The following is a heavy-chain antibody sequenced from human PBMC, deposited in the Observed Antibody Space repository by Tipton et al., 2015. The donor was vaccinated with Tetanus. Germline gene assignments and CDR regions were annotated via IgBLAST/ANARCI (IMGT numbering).Heavy chain of an antibody. CDR3: ARVVPYYYDTSGHHGEFFQE. CDR2: IYYSGST. J-gene: IGHJ1*01. CDR1: GASFRNDGYY. V-gene: IGHV4-31*01. D-gene: IGHD3-22*01. Sequence: LRLSCTVSGASFRNDGYYWSWVRQHPGRGLEWIGYIYYSGSTYYNPSIKSPVTITVDTSKNQFSQTVSSVTAADTAVYYCARVVPYYYDTSGHHGEFFQEWGQGPQVIVSS.